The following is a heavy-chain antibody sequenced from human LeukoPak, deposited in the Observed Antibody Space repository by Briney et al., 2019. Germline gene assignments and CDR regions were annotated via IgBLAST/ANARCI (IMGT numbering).Heavy chain of an antibody. V-gene: IGHV2-5*01. CDR1: GFSLSTRGGG. CDR2: IYWNDDR. J-gene: IGHJ4*02. Sequence: KESGPTLVKPPQTLTLTCTFSGFSLSTRGGGVAWIRQPPGKALECLALIYWNDDRHYSPSLKSRLSTTKDTSKNQAVLTMTNIDPLDTGTYYCAHDSVGWDGFDYWGQGILVTVSS. CDR3: AHDSVGWDGFDY. D-gene: IGHD5/OR15-5a*01.